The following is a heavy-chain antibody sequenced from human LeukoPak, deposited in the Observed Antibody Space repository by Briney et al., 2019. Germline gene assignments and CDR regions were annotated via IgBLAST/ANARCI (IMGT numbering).Heavy chain of an antibody. CDR2: IKQDGSEK. CDR3: ARDRYSSGWYGYFQH. D-gene: IGHD6-19*01. Sequence: GGSLRLSCAASGFTFSSYWMSWVRQAPGKGLEWVANIKQDGSEKYYVDSVKGRFTISRDNAKNSLYLQMNSLRAEDTAVYYCARDRYSSGWYGYFQHWGQGTLVTVSS. CDR1: GFTFSSYW. V-gene: IGHV3-7*01. J-gene: IGHJ1*01.